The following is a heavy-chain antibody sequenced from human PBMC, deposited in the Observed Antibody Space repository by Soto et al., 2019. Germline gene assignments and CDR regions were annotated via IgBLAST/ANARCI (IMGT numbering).Heavy chain of an antibody. V-gene: IGHV5-51*01. Sequence: GESLKISCKGSGYSFTSYWIVWVRQMPGKXLEWMGIIYPGDSDTRYSPSFQGQVTISADKSISTAYLQWSSLKASDTAMYYCARQPYYYDSSGPNWFDPWGQGTLVTVSS. CDR1: GYSFTSYW. J-gene: IGHJ5*02. CDR2: IYPGDSDT. CDR3: ARQPYYYDSSGPNWFDP. D-gene: IGHD3-22*01.